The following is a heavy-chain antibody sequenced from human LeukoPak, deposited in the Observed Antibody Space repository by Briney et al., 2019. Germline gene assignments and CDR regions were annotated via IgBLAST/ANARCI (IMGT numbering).Heavy chain of an antibody. D-gene: IGHD2-2*01. CDR3: AREVSGEDIVVVPAAIRPPSPHFDY. J-gene: IGHJ4*02. CDR2: INPSGGST. V-gene: IGHV1-46*01. Sequence: ASVKVSCKASGYTFTSYYMHWVRQAPGQGLEWMGIINPSGGSTSYAQKFQGRVTMTRDMSTSTVYMELSSLRSEDTAVYYCAREVSGEDIVVVPAAIRPPSPHFDYWGQGTLVNVSS. CDR1: GYTFTSYY.